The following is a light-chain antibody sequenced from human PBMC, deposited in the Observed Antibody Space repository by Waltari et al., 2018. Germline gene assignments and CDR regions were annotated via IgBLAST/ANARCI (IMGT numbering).Light chain of an antibody. CDR3: SSYTSSNTLL. CDR1: NSDVGGYNY. V-gene: IGLV2-14*03. CDR2: DVS. Sequence: QSALTQPASVSGSPGQSITLSCTGTNSDVGGYNYVSWYQQHPGKAPKFLIYDVSNRPAGFSTRFSGSKSGNTASLTISGLQAEDEADYYCSSYTSSNTLLFGGGTKLTVL. J-gene: IGLJ2*01.